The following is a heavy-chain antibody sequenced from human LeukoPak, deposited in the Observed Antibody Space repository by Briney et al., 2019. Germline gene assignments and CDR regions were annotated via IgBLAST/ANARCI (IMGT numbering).Heavy chain of an antibody. J-gene: IGHJ4*02. V-gene: IGHV3-30*04. Sequence: GGSLRLSCAASGFTFSSYAMHWVRQAPGKGLEWVAVISYDGSNKYYADSVKGRFTISRDNSKNTLYLQMNSLRAEDTAVYYCAKAGYSSSWYYFDYWGQGTLVTVSS. CDR2: ISYDGSNK. D-gene: IGHD6-13*01. CDR1: GFTFSSYA. CDR3: AKAGYSSSWYYFDY.